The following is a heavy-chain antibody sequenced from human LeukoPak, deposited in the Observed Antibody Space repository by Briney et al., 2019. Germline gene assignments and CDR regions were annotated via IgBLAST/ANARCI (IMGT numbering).Heavy chain of an antibody. CDR2: IWYDGSNK. CDR1: GFTFSSYG. J-gene: IGHJ4*02. Sequence: GRSLRLSCAASGFTFSSYGMHWVRQAPGKGLEWVAVIWYDGSNKYYADSVKGRFTISRDNSKNTLYLQMNSLRAEDTAVYYCAKVYSGYDFDYWGQGTLVTVSS. V-gene: IGHV3-33*06. CDR3: AKVYSGYDFDY. D-gene: IGHD5-12*01.